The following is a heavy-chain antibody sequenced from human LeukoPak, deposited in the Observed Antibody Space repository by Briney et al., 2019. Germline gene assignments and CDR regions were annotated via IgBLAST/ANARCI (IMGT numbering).Heavy chain of an antibody. CDR2: INYSGST. V-gene: IGHV4-59*12. CDR1: GGSISHYY. J-gene: IGHJ4*02. D-gene: IGHD3-22*01. Sequence: SSETLSLTCTVSGGSISHYYWTWIRQPPGKGLEWIGYINYSGSTNYNPSLKSRVTISVDTSKNQFSLKLSSVTAADTAVYYCARGVTMIDYWGQGTLVTVSS. CDR3: ARGVTMIDY.